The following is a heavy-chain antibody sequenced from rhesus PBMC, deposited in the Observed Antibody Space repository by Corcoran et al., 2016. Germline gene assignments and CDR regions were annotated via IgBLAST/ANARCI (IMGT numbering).Heavy chain of an antibody. D-gene: IGHD5-12*01. Sequence: QVQLQESGPGVVKPSETLSLPCAVSGGSISDSYRWSWIRQPPGKGLEWIGYIHGRGERNNRTPSLSGRVTLSVDTAKNQFSLKLSSVTAADTAVYYCARNLVDTATVFDYWGQGVLVTVSS. CDR2: IHGRGERN. J-gene: IGHJ4*01. CDR1: GGSISDSYR. CDR3: ARNLVDTATVFDY. V-gene: IGHV4S14*01.